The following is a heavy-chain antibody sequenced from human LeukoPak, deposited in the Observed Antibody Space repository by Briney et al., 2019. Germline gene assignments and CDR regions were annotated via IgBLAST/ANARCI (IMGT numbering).Heavy chain of an antibody. CDR1: GFPFSSYA. CDR2: ISGSGDST. J-gene: IGHJ5*02. V-gene: IGHV3-23*01. CDR3: AGHRTVRGIMRWFDP. Sequence: GGSLRLSCAASGFPFSSYAMSWVRQAPGKGLEWVSGISGSGDSTYYADSVKGRFIISRDNSKNTLYLQMNSLRVEDTAVYYCAGHRTVRGIMRWFDPWGQGTLVTVSS. D-gene: IGHD3-10*01.